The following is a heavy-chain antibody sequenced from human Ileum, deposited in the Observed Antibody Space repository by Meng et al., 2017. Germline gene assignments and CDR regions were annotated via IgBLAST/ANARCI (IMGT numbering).Heavy chain of an antibody. CDR1: GDSFTDYY. V-gene: IGHV4-34*01. D-gene: IGHD1-26*01. CDR2: THYNGST. CDR3: ARRIRGGSYLG. J-gene: IGHJ4*02. Sequence: QLQLMQWEAGVLKPSETPSLTCNVYGDSFTDYYWNWIRQPPGKGLEWIGETHYNGSTNYNPSLESRVTISEDTSQKQFSLRLSSVTAADTDVYYCARRIRGGSYLGWGQGTLVTVSS.